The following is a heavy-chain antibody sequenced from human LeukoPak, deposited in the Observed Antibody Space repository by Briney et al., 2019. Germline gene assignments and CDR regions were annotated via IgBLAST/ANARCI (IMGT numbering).Heavy chain of an antibody. J-gene: IGHJ6*02. CDR3: ARGGGLDV. CDR1: GFVFSDYP. Sequence: GGSLRLSCSASGFVFSDYPLHWIRQSPGKGPEWVAVISFDGSHQYYADSVKGRFTVSRDTSKNTLFLQMSNLRAEDTAVYFCARGGGLDVWGQGATVTVSS. CDR2: ISFDGSHQ. D-gene: IGHD3-16*01. V-gene: IGHV3-30*07.